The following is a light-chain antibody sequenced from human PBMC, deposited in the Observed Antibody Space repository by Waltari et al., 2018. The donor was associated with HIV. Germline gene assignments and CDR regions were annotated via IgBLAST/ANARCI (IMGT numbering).Light chain of an antibody. CDR3: QQYGSSPRYT. CDR2: GAS. V-gene: IGKV3-20*01. CDR1: QSVSSSY. Sequence: EIVLTQSPGNLSLSPGERATLSCRASQSVSSSYLAWYQQKPGQAPRLLIYGASSRSTGIPDRFSGSGSGTDFTLTISRLEPEDFAVYYCQQYGSSPRYTFGQGTKLEI. J-gene: IGKJ2*01.